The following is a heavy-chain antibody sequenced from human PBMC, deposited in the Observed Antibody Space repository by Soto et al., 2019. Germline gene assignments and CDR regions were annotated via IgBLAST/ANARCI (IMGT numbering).Heavy chain of an antibody. CDR3: ARRDNWNYGFAFDI. Sequence: EMQVVESGGGLVQPGGSLRLSCAASGFTFSSYSMSWVRQAPGKGLEWISYISSSSSTIYYADSVKGRFTIFRDNAKNPLYLQMNSLREEDTAVYYCARRDNWNYGFAFDIWGRGTMVTVSS. CDR2: ISSSSSTI. V-gene: IGHV3-48*02. CDR1: GFTFSSYS. J-gene: IGHJ3*02. D-gene: IGHD1-7*01.